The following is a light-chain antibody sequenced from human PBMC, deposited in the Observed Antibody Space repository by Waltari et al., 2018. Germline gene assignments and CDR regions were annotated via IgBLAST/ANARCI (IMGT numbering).Light chain of an antibody. V-gene: IGLV2-23*01. J-gene: IGLJ1*01. CDR1: SSDVGNYNL. CDR3: CSYAGSGTYV. Sequence: QSALTQPASVSGSPGQSITISCTGTSSDVGNYNLVSWYQQHPGKAPKLMISAGSKRPSGVSNRFSGAKSGNTASRTISGLQAEDEADYYCCSYAGSGTYVFGTGTKVTVL. CDR2: AGS.